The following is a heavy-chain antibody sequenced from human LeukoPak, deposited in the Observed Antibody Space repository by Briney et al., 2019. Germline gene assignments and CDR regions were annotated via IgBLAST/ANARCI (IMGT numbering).Heavy chain of an antibody. J-gene: IGHJ4*02. CDR2: VFNGGST. CDR1: GASIDSHY. CDR3: ASRPADTTWYGVFDY. Sequence: SETLSLTCSVSGASIDSHYWSWIRQSPGKGLEWIGYVFNGGSTNYNPSLNSRVTMSLDTSRAQFSLRLSSVTAADTAIYYCASRPADTTWYGVFDYWSQGTLVTVSS. V-gene: IGHV4-59*11. D-gene: IGHD3-10*01.